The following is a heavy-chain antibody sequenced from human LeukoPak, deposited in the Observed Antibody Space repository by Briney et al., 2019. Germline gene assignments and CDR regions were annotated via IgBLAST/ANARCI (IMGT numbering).Heavy chain of an antibody. V-gene: IGHV4-38-2*01. CDR1: GYSISSGYY. CDR3: ARRRDGSSDAFDI. J-gene: IGHJ3*02. CDR2: IYHSGST. Sequence: SETLSLTCAVSGYSISSGYYWDWIRQPPGKGLEWIGSIYHSGSTYYNPSLKSRVTISVDTSKNQFSLKLSSVTAADTAVYYCARRRDGSSDAFDIWGQGTMVTVSS. D-gene: IGHD6-6*01.